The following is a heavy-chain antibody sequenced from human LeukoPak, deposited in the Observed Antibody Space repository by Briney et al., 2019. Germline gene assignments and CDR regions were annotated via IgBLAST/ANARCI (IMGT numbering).Heavy chain of an antibody. J-gene: IGHJ4*01. Sequence: SHTLSLTCTVSGGSISSGGYYWSWIRQHPGKGLEWIGYIYYSGSTSYNPSLKSRATISVEPTKNQFSLKLSSLTAADTAVYYCARDDCSGGSCYRYWGHGTRVTVSS. CDR1: GGSISSGGYY. CDR3: ARDDCSGGSCYRY. V-gene: IGHV4-31*03. CDR2: IYYSGST. D-gene: IGHD2-15*01.